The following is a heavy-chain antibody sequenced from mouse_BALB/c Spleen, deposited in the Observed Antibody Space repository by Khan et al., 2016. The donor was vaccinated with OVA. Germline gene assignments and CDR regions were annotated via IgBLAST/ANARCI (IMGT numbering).Heavy chain of an antibody. J-gene: IGHJ3*01. CDR1: GYTFTSYY. CDR2: INPNNGGT. D-gene: IGHD2-2*01. CDR3: TRSGYGSFAY. Sequence: VQLQQSGAELVKPGASVKLSCKASGYTFTSYYMYWVKQRPGQGLEWIGEINPNNGGTNFNEQFKSKATLTVDKSSSTAYMQLSSLTSEDSAVYYWTRSGYGSFAYWGQGTLVTVSA. V-gene: IGHV1S81*02.